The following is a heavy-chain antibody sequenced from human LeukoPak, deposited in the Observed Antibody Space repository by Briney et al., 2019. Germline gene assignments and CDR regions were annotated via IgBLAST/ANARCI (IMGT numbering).Heavy chain of an antibody. CDR2: PYIGGTT. CDR3: ARARSRCTNGVCRSDYYDYVDV. J-gene: IGHJ6*03. CDR1: GFSVSSYY. Sequence: PGGYLRLYCAASGFSVSSYYMVRVRQAPGKGLEWGSVPYIGGTTQYAKSVKGRSTISRDDSTNTQYLNINRMKAENTDLYYCARARSRCTNGVCRSDYYDYVDVWGKGTTVTVSS. D-gene: IGHD2-8*01. V-gene: IGHV3-66*02.